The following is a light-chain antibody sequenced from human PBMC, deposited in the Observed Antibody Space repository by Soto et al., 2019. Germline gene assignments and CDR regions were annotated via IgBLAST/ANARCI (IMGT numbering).Light chain of an antibody. V-gene: IGLV4-60*03. J-gene: IGLJ1*01. Sequence: LVLTQSSSASASLGSSVKLTCTLSSGHSTYIIAWHQQLPGKAPRYLMKLEGSGSYNKGSGVPDRFSGSSSGADRFLTISNLQSEDEADYFCETWDSYLHVFGTGTKVTVL. CDR3: ETWDSYLHV. CDR1: SGHSTYI. CDR2: LEGSGSY.